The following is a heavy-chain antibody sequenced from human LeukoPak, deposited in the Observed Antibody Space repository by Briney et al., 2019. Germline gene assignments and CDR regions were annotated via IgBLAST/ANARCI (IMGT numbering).Heavy chain of an antibody. CDR1: GYSISSGYY. V-gene: IGHV4-38-2*02. CDR3: AKSGGYGLIDY. Sequence: SETLSLTCTVSGYSISSGYYWGWIRQPPGKGLEWIGSIYSSGSTYYNASLQSRVTISIETSKNQISLRLNSVTAADTAIYYCAKSGGYGLIDYWGQGTLVTVSS. D-gene: IGHD1-26*01. CDR2: IYSSGST. J-gene: IGHJ4*02.